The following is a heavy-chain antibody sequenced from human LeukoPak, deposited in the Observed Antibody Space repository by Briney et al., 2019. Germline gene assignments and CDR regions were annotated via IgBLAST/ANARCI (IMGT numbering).Heavy chain of an antibody. D-gene: IGHD6-13*01. CDR2: INPSGGST. Sequence: ASVKVSCKASGYTFTSYYMHWVRQAPGQGLEWMGIINPSGGSTSYAQKFQGRVTMTRDMSTSTVYMELSSLRSEDTAVYYCAREDAIAAAEGYYYMDVWGKGTTVTVSS. CDR3: AREDAIAAAEGYYYMDV. V-gene: IGHV1-46*01. CDR1: GYTFTSYY. J-gene: IGHJ6*03.